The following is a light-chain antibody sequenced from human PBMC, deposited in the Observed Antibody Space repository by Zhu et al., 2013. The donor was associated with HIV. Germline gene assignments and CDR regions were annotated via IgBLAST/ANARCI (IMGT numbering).Light chain of an antibody. CDR1: QSLEHSDGKIY. V-gene: IGKV2-30*02. J-gene: IGKJ1*01. Sequence: VLLTQSPHALLVSLGQPASISCKSSQSLEHSDGKIYLTWFQQRPGQSPRRLIYMVSIRDSGVPDRFSGSGSGTDFTLIISRVETEDVGVYYCMQATHWPTFGRGTKVEIK. CDR3: MQATHWPT. CDR2: MVS.